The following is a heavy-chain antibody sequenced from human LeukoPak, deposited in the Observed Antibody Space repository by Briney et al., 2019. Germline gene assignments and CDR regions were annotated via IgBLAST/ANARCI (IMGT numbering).Heavy chain of an antibody. Sequence: SETLSLTCTVSGGSISSSSYYWGWIRQPPGEGLEWIGSIYYSGSTYYNPSLKSRVTISVDTSKNQFSLKLSSVTAADTAVYYCVRGYYDSSGYYMVYWGQGTLVTVSP. CDR3: VRGYYDSSGYYMVY. CDR1: GGSISSSSYY. V-gene: IGHV4-39*01. D-gene: IGHD3-22*01. J-gene: IGHJ4*02. CDR2: IYYSGST.